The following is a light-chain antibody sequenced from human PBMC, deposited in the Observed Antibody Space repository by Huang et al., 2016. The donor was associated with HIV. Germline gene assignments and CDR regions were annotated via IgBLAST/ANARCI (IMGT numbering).Light chain of an antibody. CDR1: QTISNW. J-gene: IGKJ1*01. Sequence: DIQMTQSASTLSASVGDRVTITCRASQTISNWVAWYQQKPGKAPNLLIYKASTLESGGPSRFSGSGSGTEFTLTISSLQPDDFATYYCHHYNSYSGAFGQGTKVEIK. CDR2: KAS. V-gene: IGKV1-5*03. CDR3: HHYNSYSGA.